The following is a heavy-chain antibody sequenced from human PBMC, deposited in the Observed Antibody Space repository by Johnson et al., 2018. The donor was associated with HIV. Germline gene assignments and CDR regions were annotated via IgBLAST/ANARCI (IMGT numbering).Heavy chain of an antibody. D-gene: IGHD1-26*01. V-gene: IGHV3-30-3*01. J-gene: IGHJ3*02. Sequence: QVQLVESGGGVVQPGRSLRLSCAASGFTFSSYAMHWVRQAPGKGLEWVAVISYDESNKDYADSVKGRFTISRDNSKNTLYLQMNSLRAEDTAVYYCARDRPSGSYYVDAFDIWGQGTMVTVSS. CDR2: ISYDESNK. CDR3: ARDRPSGSYYVDAFDI. CDR1: GFTFSSYA.